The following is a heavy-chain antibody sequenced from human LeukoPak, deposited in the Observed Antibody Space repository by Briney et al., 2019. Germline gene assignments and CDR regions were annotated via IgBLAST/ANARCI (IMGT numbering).Heavy chain of an antibody. D-gene: IGHD3-10*01. CDR2: IYYSGST. CDR1: GGSISSYY. Sequence: SETLSLTCTVSGGSISSYYWSWIRQPPGKGLEWIGYIYYSGSTNYNPSLKSRVTISVDTSKNQFSLKLSSVTAADTAVYYCASDTVRPARITMVRGVTGWFDPWGQGTLVTVSS. J-gene: IGHJ5*02. CDR3: ASDTVRPARITMVRGVTGWFDP. V-gene: IGHV4-59*01.